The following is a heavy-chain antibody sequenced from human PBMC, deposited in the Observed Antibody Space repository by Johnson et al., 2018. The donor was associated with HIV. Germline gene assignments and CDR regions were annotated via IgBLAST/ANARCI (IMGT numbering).Heavy chain of an antibody. V-gene: IGHV3-13*01. J-gene: IGHJ3*02. Sequence: EVQLVESGGGLVQPGGSLRLSCAASGFTFSNYDMHWVRQGSGKGLEWVSGIGTAGDTHYPGSVKGRFTISRENAKNSLYLQMNSLRAGDTAVYYCVRARGYSLAFAIWGQGTMVTVSS. CDR3: VRARGYSLAFAI. CDR1: GFTFSNYD. D-gene: IGHD2-21*01. CDR2: IGTAGDT.